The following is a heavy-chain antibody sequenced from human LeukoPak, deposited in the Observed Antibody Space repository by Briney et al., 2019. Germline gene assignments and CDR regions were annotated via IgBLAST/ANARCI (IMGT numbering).Heavy chain of an antibody. J-gene: IGHJ4*02. CDR2: INYSGGHT. CDR3: ARGKQLAHFDY. CDR1: GFTFNRNA. Sequence: GGSLTLSCAVSGFTFNRNAMSWVRQAPGKGLEWVSGINYSGGHTYYADSVKGRFTISGDNSKNTLSLQMNSLRAEDTSVYYCARGKQLAHFDYWGQGTLVTVSS. V-gene: IGHV3-23*01. D-gene: IGHD5-18*01.